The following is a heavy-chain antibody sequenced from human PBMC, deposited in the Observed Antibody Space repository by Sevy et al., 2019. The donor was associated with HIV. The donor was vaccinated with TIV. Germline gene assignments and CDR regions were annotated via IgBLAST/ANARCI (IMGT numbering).Heavy chain of an antibody. CDR1: GFTFSSYG. J-gene: IGHJ4*02. CDR3: ARGEIAVAFDY. CDR2: IWYDGSNK. Sequence: GGSLRLSCAASGFTFSSYGMHWVRQAPGKGLEWVAVIWYDGSNKYYADSVKGRFTISRDNSKNTLYLQMNSLRAEDTAVYYCARGEIAVAFDYWGQGTLVTVSS. V-gene: IGHV3-33*01. D-gene: IGHD6-19*01.